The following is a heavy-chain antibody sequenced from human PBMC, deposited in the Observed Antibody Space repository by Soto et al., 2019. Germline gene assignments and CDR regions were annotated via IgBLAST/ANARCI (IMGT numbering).Heavy chain of an antibody. CDR3: ARGPDYDILTGYPSDY. V-gene: IGHV1-8*01. D-gene: IGHD3-9*01. CDR1: GYTFTSYD. CDR2: MNPNSGNT. Sequence: GASVKVSCKASGYTFTSYDINWVRQATGQGLEWMGWMNPNSGNTGYAQKFQGRVTMTRNTSISTAYMELSSLRSEDTALYYCARGPDYDILTGYPSDYWGQGTLVTVSS. J-gene: IGHJ4*02.